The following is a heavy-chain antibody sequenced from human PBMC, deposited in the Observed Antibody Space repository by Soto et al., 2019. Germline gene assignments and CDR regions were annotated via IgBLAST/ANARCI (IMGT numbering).Heavy chain of an antibody. D-gene: IGHD6-13*01. CDR3: AKEFGSTWIDH. CDR2: ISGSGGRT. J-gene: IGHJ4*02. Sequence: PGGSLRLSCAASGFTFSTYAMSWVRQAPGKGLEWVSVISGSGGRTNHADSVKGRFTISRDNSKNTLFLQMNSLRGEDTVVYYCAKEFGSTWIDHWGEGTLVTVSS. CDR1: GFTFSTYA. V-gene: IGHV3-23*01.